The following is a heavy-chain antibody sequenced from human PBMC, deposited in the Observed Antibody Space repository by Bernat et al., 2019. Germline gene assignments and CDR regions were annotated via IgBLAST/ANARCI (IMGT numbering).Heavy chain of an antibody. D-gene: IGHD5-12*01. Sequence: QLQLQESGPGLVKPSETPSLTCTVSGGSISSSTYYWGWIRQPPGKGLEWIGSIYNSGSTYYNPSLKSRVTMSVDTSKNQFALKLSSVTAADTAVYDCARRCGSGYDYRFDYWGQGTLVTVSS. J-gene: IGHJ4*02. CDR3: ARRCGSGYDYRFDY. CDR2: IYNSGST. CDR1: GGSISSSTYY. V-gene: IGHV4-39*01.